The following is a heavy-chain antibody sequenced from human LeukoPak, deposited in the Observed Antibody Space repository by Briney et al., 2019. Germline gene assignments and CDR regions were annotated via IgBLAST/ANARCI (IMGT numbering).Heavy chain of an antibody. Sequence: ASVKVSCKASGYTFTDYYMDWVRQAPGQGLEWMGRINPNSGGTDYAQKFQGRVTITRDTSASTAYMELSSLRSEDTAVYYCARPKTTVTTLAFDYWGQGTLVTVSS. CDR1: GYTFTDYY. CDR3: ARPKTTVTTLAFDY. J-gene: IGHJ4*02. V-gene: IGHV1-2*06. D-gene: IGHD4-17*01. CDR2: INPNSGGT.